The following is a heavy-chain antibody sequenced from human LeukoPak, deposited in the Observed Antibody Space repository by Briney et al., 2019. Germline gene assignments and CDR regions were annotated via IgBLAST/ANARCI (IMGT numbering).Heavy chain of an antibody. CDR2: ISWDGGST. CDR1: GFTFDDYT. D-gene: IGHD5-18*01. J-gene: IGHJ4*02. V-gene: IGHV3-43*01. Sequence: GSLRLSCAASGFTFDDYTMHWVRQAPGKGLEWVSLISWDGGSTYYADSVKGRFTISRDNSKNSLYLQMNSLRTEDTALYYCAKDSFGDTAMGGIDYWGQGTLVTVSS. CDR3: AKDSFGDTAMGGIDY.